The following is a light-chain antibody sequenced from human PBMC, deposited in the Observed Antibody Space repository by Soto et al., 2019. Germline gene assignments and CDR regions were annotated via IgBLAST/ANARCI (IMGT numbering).Light chain of an antibody. Sequence: QSVLTLPASASGTPGQRVTISCSGGSSNIGINPVAWYQQLPGMAPKLLIYDNKKRPSGVPDRFSGSRSGTSASLAISGLQYEDEAAYFCGAWDSSVNGYVFGTETEVT. CDR3: GAWDSSVNGYV. CDR2: DNK. CDR1: SSNIGINP. V-gene: IGLV1-44*01. J-gene: IGLJ1*01.